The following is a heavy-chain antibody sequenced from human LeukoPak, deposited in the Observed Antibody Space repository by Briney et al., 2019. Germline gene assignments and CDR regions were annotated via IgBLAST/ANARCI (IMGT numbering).Heavy chain of an antibody. J-gene: IGHJ4*02. CDR2: MNPYSGKT. Sequence: GASVKVSCKASGYTFTSYDINWVRQAPGQGLEWMGWMNPYSGKTAYAQKFQGRVTMTRDNSINTAYMEVSSLRSEDTAVFYCARHFRKGSLDDWGQGTLVTVSS. CDR3: ARHFRKGSLDD. CDR1: GYTFTSYD. D-gene: IGHD2-15*01. V-gene: IGHV1-8*01.